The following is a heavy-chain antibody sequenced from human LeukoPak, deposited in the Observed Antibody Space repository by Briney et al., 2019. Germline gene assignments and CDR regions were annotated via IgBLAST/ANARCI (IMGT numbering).Heavy chain of an antibody. CDR3: ARAGDFWSGYSYFDY. J-gene: IGHJ4*02. D-gene: IGHD3-3*01. Sequence: GGSLRLSCAASGFTFSDYYMSWIRQAPGKGLEWVSYISSSGSTIYYADSVKGRFTISRDNAKNSLYLQTSSLRAEDTAVYYCARAGDFWSGYSYFDYWGQGTLVTVSS. CDR2: ISSSGSTI. V-gene: IGHV3-11*01. CDR1: GFTFSDYY.